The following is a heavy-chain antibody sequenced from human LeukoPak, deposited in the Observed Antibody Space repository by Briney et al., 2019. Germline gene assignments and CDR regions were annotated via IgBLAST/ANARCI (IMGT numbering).Heavy chain of an antibody. Sequence: GASVKVSCKVSGNTLTELSMHWVRQAPGKGLEWMGGFDPEDGETIYAQKFQGRVTMTEDTSTDTAYMDLSSLRFEDTAVYYCAXXXXXXINGVCYGYFDYWGQGTLVTVSS. CDR2: FDPEDGET. CDR3: AXXXXXXINGVCYGYFDY. CDR1: GNTLTELS. V-gene: IGHV1-24*01. J-gene: IGHJ4*02. D-gene: IGHD2-8*01.